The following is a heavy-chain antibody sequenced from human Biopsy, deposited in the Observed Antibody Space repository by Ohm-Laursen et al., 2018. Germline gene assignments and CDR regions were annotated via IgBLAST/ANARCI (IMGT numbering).Heavy chain of an antibody. CDR1: GGPFGINSHY. CDR3: SKRDLSGTSTV. J-gene: IGHJ6*02. Sequence: TLSLTCTVSGGPFGINSHYWIWIRQPPGKGLEWIASIYYGGTTHYNASLQGRFTISVDQPKNQFSLRLTSVTAADTAVYYCSKRDLSGTSTVWGQGTTVTVSS. V-gene: IGHV4-39*01. CDR2: IYYGGTT. D-gene: IGHD1-26*01.